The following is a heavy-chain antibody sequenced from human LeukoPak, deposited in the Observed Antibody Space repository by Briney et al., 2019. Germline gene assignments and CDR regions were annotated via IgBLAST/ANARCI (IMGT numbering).Heavy chain of an antibody. D-gene: IGHD3-9*01. CDR3: VRQKTAYDILTGYSYYFDY. Sequence: SETLSLTCTVSGGSISSYYWSWIRQPPGKGLEWIGCIDYSGSTNYNPSLKSRVTISLDTSKNQFSLKLSSVTAADTAVYFFVRQKTAYDILTGYSYYFDYWGQGILVTVSS. CDR2: IDYSGST. V-gene: IGHV4-59*01. J-gene: IGHJ4*02. CDR1: GGSISSYY.